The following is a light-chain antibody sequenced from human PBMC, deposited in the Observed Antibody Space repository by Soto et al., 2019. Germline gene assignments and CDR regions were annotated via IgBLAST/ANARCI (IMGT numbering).Light chain of an antibody. CDR1: TSNIGAIYD. Sequence: QSVLTQPPSVSGAPGQRVTISCTGSTSNIGAIYDVHWYQQLPGTAPKLLIYGNSNRPSGVPDRFSGSKSGTSASLAITGLRAEDDADYYCQSYDSSLSGWVFGGGTKLTVL. CDR3: QSYDSSLSGWV. V-gene: IGLV1-40*01. CDR2: GNS. J-gene: IGLJ3*02.